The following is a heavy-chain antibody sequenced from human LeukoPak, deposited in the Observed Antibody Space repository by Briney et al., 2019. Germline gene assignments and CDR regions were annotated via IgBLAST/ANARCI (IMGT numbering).Heavy chain of an antibody. V-gene: IGHV4-39*01. CDR3: ARSSGPFDY. D-gene: IGHD3-22*01. CDR2: IYTSGST. Sequence: PSETLSLTCTVSGGSISSSSYYWGWIRQPPGKGLEWIGRIYTSGSTNYNPSLKSRVTISIDTSKNQFSLKLSSVTAADTAVHYCARSSGPFDYWGQGTLVTVSS. J-gene: IGHJ4*02. CDR1: GGSISSSSYY.